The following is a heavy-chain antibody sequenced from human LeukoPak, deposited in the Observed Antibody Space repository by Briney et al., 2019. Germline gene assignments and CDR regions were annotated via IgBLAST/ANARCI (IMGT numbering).Heavy chain of an antibody. Sequence: SETLSLTCAVYGGPFSGYYWSWIRQPPGKGLEWIGEINHSGSTNYNPSLKSRVTISVDTSKNQFSLKLSSVTAADTAVYYCARATYCSGDSCYSGIFDYWGQGTLVTVSS. CDR1: GGPFSGYY. V-gene: IGHV4-34*01. J-gene: IGHJ4*02. CDR3: ARATYCSGDSCYSGIFDY. D-gene: IGHD2-15*01. CDR2: INHSGST.